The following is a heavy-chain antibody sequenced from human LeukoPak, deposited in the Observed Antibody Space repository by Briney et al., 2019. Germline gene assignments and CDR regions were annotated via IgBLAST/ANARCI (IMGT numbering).Heavy chain of an antibody. D-gene: IGHD1-7*01. CDR3: ARDSTITGTTFADY. Sequence: ASVKVSCKASGYTFTSYGISWVRQAPGQGLEWMGWISAYNGNTNYAQKLQGRVTMTTDTSTSTAYMELRSLRSDDTAVYYCARDSTITGTTFADYWGQGTLVTVSS. CDR2: ISAYNGNT. V-gene: IGHV1-18*01. CDR1: GYTFTSYG. J-gene: IGHJ4*02.